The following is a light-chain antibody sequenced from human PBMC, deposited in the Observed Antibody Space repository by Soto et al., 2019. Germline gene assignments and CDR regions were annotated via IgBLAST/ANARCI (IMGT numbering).Light chain of an antibody. CDR1: QSISSW. V-gene: IGKV1-5*03. J-gene: IGKJ3*01. CDR3: QQYNSYSGFT. Sequence: DIQMTQSPSTLSASVGDRVTITCRASQSISSWLAWYQQKPGKAPKLLIYKASSLESGVPSRFSGSGSGTEFTLTISSLQPDDFATYYCQQYNSYSGFTFGRGTKVDIK. CDR2: KAS.